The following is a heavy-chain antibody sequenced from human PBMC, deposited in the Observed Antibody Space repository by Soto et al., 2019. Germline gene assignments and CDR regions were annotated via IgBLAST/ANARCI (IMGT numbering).Heavy chain of an antibody. CDR3: ARGQGVSGSGSYSGSTPEDY. J-gene: IGHJ4*02. CDR1: GGSFSGYY. Sequence: SETLSLTCAVYGGSFSGYYWRWIRQPPGKGLEWIGEINHSGSTNYNPSLKRRVTISVHTSKNQFSLKLSSVTAADTAVYYCARGQGVSGSGSYSGSTPEDYCGQGNLVS. V-gene: IGHV4-34*01. CDR2: INHSGST. D-gene: IGHD1-26*01.